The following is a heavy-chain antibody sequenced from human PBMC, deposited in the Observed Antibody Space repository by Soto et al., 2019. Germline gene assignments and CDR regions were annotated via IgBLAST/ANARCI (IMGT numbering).Heavy chain of an antibody. CDR3: AKGKLGYCSSTSCALDY. CDR1: GGTLSSYK. Sequence: ASVKVSCKASGGTLSSYKITWVRQAPGQGLEWVGGIIPMFNTANHAQKFQGGVTLTADESTSTTYMELRSLRSEDTAVYYCAKGKLGYCSSTSCALDYWGQGTLVTVSS. D-gene: IGHD2-2*01. V-gene: IGHV1-69*13. CDR2: IIPMFNTA. J-gene: IGHJ4*02.